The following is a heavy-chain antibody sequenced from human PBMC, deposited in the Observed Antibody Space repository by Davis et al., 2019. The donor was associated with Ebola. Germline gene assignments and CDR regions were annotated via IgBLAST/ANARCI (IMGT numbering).Heavy chain of an antibody. CDR1: GHTFSNYA. J-gene: IGHJ4*02. CDR3: AAYNVRGDYFDF. CDR2: ISSDSDYI. Sequence: SCKAPGHTFSNYAMHWVRQAPGKGLEWVSSISSDSDYIYYADSAKGRFTISRDNAKNSLYLQMNSLRAEDTAVYFCAAYNVRGDYFDFWGQGTLVTVSS. D-gene: IGHD3-10*02. V-gene: IGHV3-21*01.